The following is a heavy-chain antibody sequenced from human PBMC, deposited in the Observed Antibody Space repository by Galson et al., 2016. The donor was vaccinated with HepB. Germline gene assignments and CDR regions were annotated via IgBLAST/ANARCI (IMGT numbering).Heavy chain of an antibody. J-gene: IGHJ4*02. Sequence: PALVKPTQTLTLTCTFSGFSVTSSGEGVGWNRQPPGKALEWLAHVYRDDDKRFSPSLQSRLAVTKDTSKNQVVLTMANMDPVDTATYYCAHSSRITFFGLTYYSDSWGPGTLVTVSS. V-gene: IGHV2-5*02. CDR3: AHSSRITFFGLTYYSDS. CDR2: VYRDDDK. CDR1: GFSVTSSGEG. D-gene: IGHD3-3*01.